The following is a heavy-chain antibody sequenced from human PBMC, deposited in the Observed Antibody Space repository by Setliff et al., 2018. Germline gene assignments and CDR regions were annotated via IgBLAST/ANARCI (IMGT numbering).Heavy chain of an antibody. Sequence: GASVKVSCKSSAYIFNSYGISWVRQAPGQGLEWMGWISSYNDITNYAQRFQGRVTMTTDTSTSAAYMELRGLRSDDTAVYYCAISTLSICSGGTCPNAFDVWGQGTVVTVSS. V-gene: IGHV1-18*01. J-gene: IGHJ3*01. CDR1: AYIFNSYG. CDR2: ISSYNDIT. CDR3: AISTLSICSGGTCPNAFDV. D-gene: IGHD2-15*01.